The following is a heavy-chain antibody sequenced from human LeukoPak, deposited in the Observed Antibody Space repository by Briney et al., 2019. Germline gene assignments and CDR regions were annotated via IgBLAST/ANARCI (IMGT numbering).Heavy chain of an antibody. CDR3: ARLYEISRTWDSYYYYYMDV. J-gene: IGHJ6*03. CDR1: GFTFSSYS. V-gene: IGHV3-21*01. D-gene: IGHD6-13*01. CDR2: ISSSSSYI. Sequence: PGGSLRLSCAASGFTFSSYSMNWVRQAPGKGLEWVSSISSSSSYIYYADSVKGRFTISRDNAKNSLYLQMHSLRAEDTAVYYCARLYEISRTWDSYYYYYMDVWGKGTTVTVSS.